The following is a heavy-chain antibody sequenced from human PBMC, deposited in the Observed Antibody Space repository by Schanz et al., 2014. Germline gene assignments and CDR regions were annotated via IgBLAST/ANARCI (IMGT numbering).Heavy chain of an antibody. V-gene: IGHV3-33*08. CDR2: IWYDGNNK. Sequence: QVQLVESGGGVVQPGRSLRLSCAASGFTFSTYAMSWVRQAPGKGPEWVAIIWYDGNNKKYADSVKGRFTISRDTPKNTLYVQMNSLRADDTAVYYCARDQSPYTNSSDVRYFDYWGQGSLVTVSS. CDR3: ARDQSPYTNSSDVRYFDY. J-gene: IGHJ4*02. CDR1: GFTFSTYA. D-gene: IGHD6-6*01.